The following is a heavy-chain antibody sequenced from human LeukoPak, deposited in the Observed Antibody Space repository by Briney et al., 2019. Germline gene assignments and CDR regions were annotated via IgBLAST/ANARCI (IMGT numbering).Heavy chain of an antibody. CDR3: ARMRYDSSGYYPFDY. D-gene: IGHD3-22*01. J-gene: IGHJ4*02. Sequence: TLSLTCAVSGGSISSYYWSWIRQPPGKALEWLARIDWDDDKYYSTSLKTRLTISKDTSKNQVVLTMTNMDPVDTATYYCARMRYDSSGYYPFDYWGQGTLVTVSS. CDR2: IDWDDDK. V-gene: IGHV2-70*11. CDR1: GGSISSYYW.